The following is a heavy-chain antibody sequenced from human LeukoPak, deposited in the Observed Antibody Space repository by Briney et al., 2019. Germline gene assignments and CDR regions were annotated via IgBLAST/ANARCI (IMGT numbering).Heavy chain of an antibody. D-gene: IGHD3-22*01. CDR3: ASYDSSGYYFDY. CDR2: IYYSGST. J-gene: IGHJ4*02. Sequence: SETLSLTCTVSGDSISSYYWSWIRQSPGKGLEWIGYIYYSGSTNYNPSLKSRVTISVDTSKNQFSLKLSSVTAADTAVYYCASYDSSGYYFDYWGQGTLVTVSS. V-gene: IGHV4-59*01. CDR1: GDSISSYY.